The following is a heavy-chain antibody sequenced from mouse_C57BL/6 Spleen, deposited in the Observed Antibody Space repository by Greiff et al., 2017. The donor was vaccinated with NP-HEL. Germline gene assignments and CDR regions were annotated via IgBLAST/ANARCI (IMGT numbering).Heavy chain of an antibody. D-gene: IGHD1-1*01. J-gene: IGHJ1*03. Sequence: EVKVEESGGGLVKPGGSLKLSCAASGFTFSDYGMHWVRQAPEKGLEWVAYISSGSSTIYYADTVKGRFTISRDNAKNTLFLQMTSLRSEDTAMYYCARPTVEWYFDVWGTGTTVTVSS. CDR2: ISSGSSTI. CDR1: GFTFSDYG. CDR3: ARPTVEWYFDV. V-gene: IGHV5-17*01.